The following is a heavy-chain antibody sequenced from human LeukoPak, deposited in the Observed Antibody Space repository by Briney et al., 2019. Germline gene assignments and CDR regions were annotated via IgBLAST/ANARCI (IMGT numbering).Heavy chain of an antibody. CDR3: ATVISSSSPRLLLKRARDAFDI. V-gene: IGHV3-23*01. CDR1: GFTFSSYA. Sequence: GGSLRLSCAASGFTFSSYAMSWVRQAPGKGLEWVSAISGSGGRTYYADSVTGWFTISRDNPKNTLYLQMNCLRAEDTAVYYCATVISSSSPRLLLKRARDAFDIWGQGTMVTVSS. D-gene: IGHD6-6*01. J-gene: IGHJ3*02. CDR2: ISGSGGRT.